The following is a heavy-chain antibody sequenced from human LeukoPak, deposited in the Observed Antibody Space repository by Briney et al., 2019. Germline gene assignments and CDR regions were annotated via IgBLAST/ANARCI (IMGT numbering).Heavy chain of an antibody. J-gene: IGHJ4*02. CDR3: AKAYCGSTVCYGGGKIDY. Sequence: GGSLRLSCAASGFTVSSNEMSWVRQAPGKGLEWVSSISGGSTYYADSRKGRFTISRDNSKNTLYLEMNSLRAEDTAVYYCAKAYCGSTVCYGGGKIDYWGQGTLVTVSS. V-gene: IGHV3-38-3*01. CDR2: ISGGST. CDR1: GFTVSSNE. D-gene: IGHD2-2*01.